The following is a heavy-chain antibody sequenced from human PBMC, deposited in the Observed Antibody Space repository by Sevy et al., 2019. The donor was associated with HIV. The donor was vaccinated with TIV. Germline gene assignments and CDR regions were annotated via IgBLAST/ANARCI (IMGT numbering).Heavy chain of an antibody. CDR1: GYTFTSYG. J-gene: IGHJ4*02. CDR3: ARDLAIAVAAPDY. V-gene: IGHV1-18*04. CDR2: ISDHNGNT. Sequence: ASVKVSCKASGYTFTSYGITWVRQAPGQGLEWMGWISDHNGNTHYAQNLQGRVTMASDTSASTVYMELRSLRSDDTAVYYCARDLAIAVAAPDYWCQGTLVTVSS. D-gene: IGHD6-19*01.